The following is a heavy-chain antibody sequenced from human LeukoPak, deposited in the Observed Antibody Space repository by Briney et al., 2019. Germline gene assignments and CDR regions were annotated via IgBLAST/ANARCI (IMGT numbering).Heavy chain of an antibody. D-gene: IGHD5-12*01. CDR2: IYSGGST. CDR1: GFTFSSNY. CDR3: ARGFSGYELYFDY. V-gene: IGHV3-66*01. J-gene: IGHJ4*02. Sequence: GGSLRLSCAASGFTFSSNYMSWVRQAPGKGLGWVSVIYSGGSTYYADSVKGRFTISRDNSKNTLYLQMNSLRAEDTAVYYCARGFSGYELYFDYWGQGTLVTVSS.